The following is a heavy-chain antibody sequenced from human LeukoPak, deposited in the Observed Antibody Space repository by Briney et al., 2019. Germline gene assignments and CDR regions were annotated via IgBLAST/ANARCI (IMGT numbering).Heavy chain of an antibody. CDR3: ARAPLEDY. J-gene: IGHJ4*02. V-gene: IGHV4-59*11. Sequence: SETLSLTCTVSGGSISSHYWSWIRQPPGKGVEWIGYIYYSGSTNYNPSLKSRVTISVDTSKNQFSLKLSSVTAADTAVYYCARAPLEDYWGQGTLVTVSS. D-gene: IGHD1-1*01. CDR1: GGSISSHY. CDR2: IYYSGST.